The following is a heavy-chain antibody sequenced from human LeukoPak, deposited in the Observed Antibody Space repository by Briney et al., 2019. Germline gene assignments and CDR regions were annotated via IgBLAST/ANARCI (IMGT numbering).Heavy chain of an antibody. Sequence: SETLSLTGTVFGGSISGYHWSWIRQPPGKGLEWIGYIYYSGSPNYNPSLKSRVTISVDTSKNQFSLRLRSVPATDTAVYYWARLKYCDSSSCYFFDYWGQGTLVTVSS. CDR1: GGSISGYH. V-gene: IGHV4-59*01. CDR3: ARLKYCDSSSCYFFDY. J-gene: IGHJ4*02. D-gene: IGHD2-2*01. CDR2: IYYSGSP.